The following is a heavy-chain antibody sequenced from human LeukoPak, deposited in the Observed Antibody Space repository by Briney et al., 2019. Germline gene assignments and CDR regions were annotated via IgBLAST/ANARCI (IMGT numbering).Heavy chain of an antibody. Sequence: SETLSLTCTVSGGSISSSSYYWGWIRQPPGKGLEWIGSIYYSGSTYYNPSLKSRVTISVDTSKNQFSLKLSSETAADTAVYYCARDLGKWELLYYFDYWGQGTLVTVSS. V-gene: IGHV4-39*07. D-gene: IGHD1-26*01. J-gene: IGHJ4*02. CDR2: IYYSGST. CDR1: GGSISSSSYY. CDR3: ARDLGKWELLYYFDY.